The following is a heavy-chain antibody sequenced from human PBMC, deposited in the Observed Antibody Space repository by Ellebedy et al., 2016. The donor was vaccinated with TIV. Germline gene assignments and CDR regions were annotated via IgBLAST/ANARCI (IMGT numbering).Heavy chain of an antibody. Sequence: ASVKVSCKASGYTFTGYYMHWVRQAPGQGLEWMGWINPNSGGTNYAQKFQGRVTMTRGTSISTAYMELSRLRSDDTAFYYCARGDSSSWYLFDYWGQGTLVTVSS. J-gene: IGHJ4*02. V-gene: IGHV1-2*02. CDR3: ARGDSSSWYLFDY. D-gene: IGHD6-13*01. CDR1: GYTFTGYY. CDR2: INPNSGGT.